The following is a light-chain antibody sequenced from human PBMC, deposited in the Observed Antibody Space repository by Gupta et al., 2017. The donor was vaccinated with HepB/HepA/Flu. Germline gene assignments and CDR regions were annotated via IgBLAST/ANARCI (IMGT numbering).Light chain of an antibody. CDR2: KAS. V-gene: IGKV1-5*03. CDR1: QRISSW. CDR3: QQYNSYSGT. J-gene: IGKJ2*01. Sequence: SVGDRVTITCRTSQRISSWLAWYQQQPGKAPKLLIYKASSLESGVPSRFSGSGSGTEFTLTISSLQPDDFATYYCQQYNSYSGTFGQGTKLEIK.